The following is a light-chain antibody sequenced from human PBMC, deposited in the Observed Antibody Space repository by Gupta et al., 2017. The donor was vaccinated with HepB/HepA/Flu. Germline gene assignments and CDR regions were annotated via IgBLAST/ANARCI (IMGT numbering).Light chain of an antibody. CDR2: GPS. CDR3: QQYGSSPRS. CDR1: QSVSSSY. V-gene: IGKV3-20*01. J-gene: IGKJ2*04. Sequence: EIVWTQSPGTLSLSLGERATLSCRASQSVSSSYLAWYQQKPGQAPRLLIYGPSSRATGIPDRFNGSVSGADFTLTISRLEPEDFAVYYCQQYGSSPRSFGQGTKLEIK.